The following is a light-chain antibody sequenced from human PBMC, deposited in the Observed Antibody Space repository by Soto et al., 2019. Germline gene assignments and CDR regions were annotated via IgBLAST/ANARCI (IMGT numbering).Light chain of an antibody. CDR2: DAS. J-gene: IGKJ1*01. CDR3: QEDCSYWT. Sequence: DIQMTQSPSTLSASVGDRVTITCRASQTISNWLAWYQQKPGKAPKLLIYDASSLEGGVPARFSGSGAGTEGTLTRSSLQPDDGATDDCQEDCSYWTVGQGTKVEIK. V-gene: IGKV1-5*01. CDR1: QTISNW.